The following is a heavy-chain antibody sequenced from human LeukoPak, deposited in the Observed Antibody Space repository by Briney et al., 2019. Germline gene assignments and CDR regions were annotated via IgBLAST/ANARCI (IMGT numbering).Heavy chain of an antibody. V-gene: IGHV1-8*01. Sequence: ASVKVSCMASVYTFTSYVINGVRQATGQGREWVGWMNPNSGNTGYAQKFQGRVTMTRNTSINTVYMELSSPRSEDTAVYYCARNNGGTYYDYWSGYYRDTYVGYYYYYMDVWGKGTTVTVSS. CDR1: VYTFTSYV. CDR3: ARNNGGTYYDYWSGYYRDTYVGYYYYYMDV. D-gene: IGHD3-3*01. J-gene: IGHJ6*03. CDR2: MNPNSGNT.